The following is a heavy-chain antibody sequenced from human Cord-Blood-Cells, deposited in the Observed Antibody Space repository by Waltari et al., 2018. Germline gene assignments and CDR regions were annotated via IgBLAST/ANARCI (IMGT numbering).Heavy chain of an antibody. V-gene: IGHV1-2*02. J-gene: IGHJ4*02. D-gene: IGHD1-26*01. Sequence: QVQLVQSGAEVKKPGASVKVSCKASGYTFTGYYMPWVRQAPGQGLEWMGGINPNSGGTNDAQKFQGRVTMTRDTSISTAYMELSRLRSDDTAVYYCARASEWELLLDYWGQGTLVTVSS. CDR2: INPNSGGT. CDR3: ARASEWELLLDY. CDR1: GYTFTGYY.